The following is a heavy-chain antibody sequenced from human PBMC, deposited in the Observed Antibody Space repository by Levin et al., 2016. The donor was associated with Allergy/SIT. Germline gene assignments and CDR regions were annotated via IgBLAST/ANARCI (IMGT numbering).Heavy chain of an antibody. J-gene: IGHJ4*02. V-gene: IGHV1-69*01. CDR2: IIPIFGTA. Sequence: WVRQAPGQGLEWMGGIIPIFGTANYAQKFQGRVTITADESTSTAYMELSSLRSEDTAVYYCARDGGAAMGNYFDYWGQGTLVTVSS. D-gene: IGHD2-2*01. CDR3: ARDGGAAMGNYFDY.